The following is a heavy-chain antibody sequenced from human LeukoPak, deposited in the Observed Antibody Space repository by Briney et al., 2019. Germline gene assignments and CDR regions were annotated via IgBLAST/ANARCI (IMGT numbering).Heavy chain of an antibody. J-gene: IGHJ3*02. Sequence: PSETLSLTCTVSGGSISSYYWSWIRQPAGKGLEWIGYIYYSGSTYYNPSLKSRVTISVDTSKNQFSLKLSSVTAADTAVYYCARPLSPMVRGVISAFDIWGQGTMVTVSS. CDR3: ARPLSPMVRGVISAFDI. V-gene: IGHV4-59*06. D-gene: IGHD3-10*01. CDR1: GGSISSYY. CDR2: IYYSGST.